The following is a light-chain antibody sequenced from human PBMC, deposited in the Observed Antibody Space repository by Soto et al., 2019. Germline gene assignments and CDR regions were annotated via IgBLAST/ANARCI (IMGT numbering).Light chain of an antibody. CDR1: QSVSSSY. CDR3: QQYGSSSWT. J-gene: IGKJ1*01. CDR2: AAS. Sequence: EIVLTQSPGTLSLSPGDRATLSCRASQSVSSSYFAWYQQRFGQAPRLPIYAASSRATGIPDRFSGSGSGTDFTLTISRLEPEDFAVYYCQQYGSSSWTFGQGTKVDIK. V-gene: IGKV3-20*01.